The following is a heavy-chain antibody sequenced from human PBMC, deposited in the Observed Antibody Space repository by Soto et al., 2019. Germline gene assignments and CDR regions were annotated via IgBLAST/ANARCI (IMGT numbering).Heavy chain of an antibody. Sequence: GGSLRLSFAASGFTFSSYSMNWVRQAPGKGLEWVSSITSSTSYIYYADSVKGRFTISRDNAKNSLYLQMNSLRAEDTAVYYCARDDTYGMDVWGQGTTVTVSS. CDR2: ITSSTSYI. CDR3: ARDDTYGMDV. CDR1: GFTFSSYS. J-gene: IGHJ6*02. V-gene: IGHV3-21*01.